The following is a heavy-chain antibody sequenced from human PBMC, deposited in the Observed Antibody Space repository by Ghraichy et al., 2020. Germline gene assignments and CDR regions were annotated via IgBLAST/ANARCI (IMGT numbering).Heavy chain of an antibody. V-gene: IGHV3-74*01. CDR3: ARAFDC. Sequence: ETLSLTCAASGFTFSTYWMHWVRQAPGKGLEWVSRINSDGSSINYADSVKGRFSISRDNAKNTLYLQMNSLGADDTGVYFCARAFDCWGQGVLVTVSS. CDR2: INSDGSSI. CDR1: GFTFSTYW. J-gene: IGHJ4*02.